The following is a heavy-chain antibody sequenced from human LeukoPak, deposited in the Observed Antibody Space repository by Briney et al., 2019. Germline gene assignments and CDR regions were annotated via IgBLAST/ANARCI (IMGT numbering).Heavy chain of an antibody. CDR1: GFTFDDYA. CDR2: ISGDGDTT. V-gene: IGHV3-43*02. J-gene: IGHJ2*01. D-gene: IGHD2/OR15-2a*01. Sequence: GGSLRLSCGASGFTFDDYAMHWVRQVPGKGLEWVSLISGDGDTTYYADSVKGRFTISRDNSKNSLYLQMNSLRSEDTDLYYCAKDSATYGFLNYWYFDLWGRGTLVTVSS. CDR3: AKDSATYGFLNYWYFDL.